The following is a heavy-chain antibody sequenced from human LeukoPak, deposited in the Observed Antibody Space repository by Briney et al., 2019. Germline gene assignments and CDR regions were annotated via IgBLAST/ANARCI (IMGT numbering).Heavy chain of an antibody. V-gene: IGHV3-11*06. D-gene: IGHD1-26*01. CDR1: GFTFSDYY. Sequence: PGGSLRLSCASSGFTFSDYYMSWIRQAPGKGLEWVSHISGSSTYTNYADSVKGRFTISRDNANISLYLQMNSLTAEDTAVFYCARVGSRGYYFDYWGQGTLVSVSS. J-gene: IGHJ4*02. CDR3: ARVGSRGYYFDY. CDR2: ISGSSTYT.